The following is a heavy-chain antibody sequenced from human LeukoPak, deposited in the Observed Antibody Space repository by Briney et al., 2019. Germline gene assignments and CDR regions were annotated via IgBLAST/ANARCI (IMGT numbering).Heavy chain of an antibody. CDR1: GGSFSGYY. D-gene: IGHD3-3*01. J-gene: IGHJ4*02. CDR2: INHSGST. CDR3: ATRPWFWSGYKGLFDY. V-gene: IGHV4-34*01. Sequence: DPSETLSLTCAVYGGSFSGYYWSWIRQPPGKGLEWIGEINHSGSTNYNPSLKSRVTISVDTSKNQFSLKLSSVTAADTAVYYCATRPWFWSGYKGLFDYWGQGTLVTVSS.